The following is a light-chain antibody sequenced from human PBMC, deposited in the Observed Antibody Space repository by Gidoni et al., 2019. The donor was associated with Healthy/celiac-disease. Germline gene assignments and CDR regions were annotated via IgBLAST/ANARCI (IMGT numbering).Light chain of an antibody. CDR2: GNS. CDR3: QSYDSRRGVV. J-gene: IGLJ2*01. Sequence: QSVLTQPPSVSGAPGQRVTISCTGSSSNIGAGYDVHWYQQLPGTAPKLLIYGNSNRPSGVPDRFSGSKSGTSASLASTGLQAEDEADYYCQSYDSRRGVVFGGGTKLTVL. CDR1: SSNIGAGYD. V-gene: IGLV1-40*01.